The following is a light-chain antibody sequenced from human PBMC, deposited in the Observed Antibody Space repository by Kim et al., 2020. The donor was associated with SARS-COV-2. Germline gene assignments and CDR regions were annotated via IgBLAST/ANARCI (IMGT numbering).Light chain of an antibody. V-gene: IGLV2-14*04. CDR1: SSDIGGDNY. CDR2: DVS. J-gene: IGLJ3*02. Sequence: RSITISCTGTSSDIGGDNYFFGYNQHPGKPPKLIIYDVSKRPSGVSNRFSGAKSGNTASLTISGLQAENVADYSCSSYTGSSTFVFGEGTRLTVL. CDR3: SSYTGSSTFV.